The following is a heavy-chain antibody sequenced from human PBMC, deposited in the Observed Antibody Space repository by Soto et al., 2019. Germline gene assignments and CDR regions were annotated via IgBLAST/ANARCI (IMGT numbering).Heavy chain of an antibody. CDR3: AKADIVATIRGGEAFDI. Sequence: GGSLRLSCAVSGFTFDDYAMHWVRQAPGAGLEWVSGISWNSGSIGYADSVKGRFTISRDNAKNSLYLQMNSLRAEDTALYYCAKADIVATIRGGEAFDIWGQGTMVTVSS. CDR1: GFTFDDYA. V-gene: IGHV3-9*01. J-gene: IGHJ3*02. CDR2: ISWNSGSI. D-gene: IGHD5-12*01.